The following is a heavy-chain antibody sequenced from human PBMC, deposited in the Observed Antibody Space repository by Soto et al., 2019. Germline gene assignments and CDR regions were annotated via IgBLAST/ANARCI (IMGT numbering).Heavy chain of an antibody. J-gene: IGHJ6*02. CDR3: ATRRDASYYYYGMDV. Sequence: EVQLLESGGGLVQPGGSLRLSCAASGFTFSTYAMTWVRQAPGKGLEWVSGISGSGDNTYYADSVKGRFTISRDNSKNTLFLQMNSLRAEDTAVYYCATRRDASYYYYGMDVWGQGTTVTVPS. CDR2: ISGSGDNT. CDR1: GFTFSTYA. V-gene: IGHV3-23*01. D-gene: IGHD2-2*01.